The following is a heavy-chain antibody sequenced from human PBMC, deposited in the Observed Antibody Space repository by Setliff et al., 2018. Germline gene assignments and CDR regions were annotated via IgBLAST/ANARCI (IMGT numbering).Heavy chain of an antibody. CDR3: ARVGGLLVATMPFDY. CDR2: IFQSGIT. CDR1: GFSTTNGYY. D-gene: IGHD5-12*01. J-gene: IGHJ4*02. Sequence: SETLSLTCAVSGFSTTNGYYWGWIRQSPGKGLEWIGNIFQSGITFYNPSLKSRVTMSLDTSQNQFSLKLRSVTAADTAVYFCARVGGLLVATMPFDYWGQGTLVTVSS. V-gene: IGHV4-38-2*01.